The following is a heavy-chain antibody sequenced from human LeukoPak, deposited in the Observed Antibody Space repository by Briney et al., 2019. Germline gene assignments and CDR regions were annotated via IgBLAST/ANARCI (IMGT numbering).Heavy chain of an antibody. CDR3: ARSGLGYSSSWYGGDYYYYYGMDV. J-gene: IGHJ6*02. Sequence: ASVTVSCTASGGTFSSYAISWVRQAPGQGLEWMGGIIPNSGGTNYAQKFQGWVTMTRDTSISTAYMELSRLRSDDTAVYYCARSGLGYSSSWYGGDYYYYYGMDVWGQGTTVTVSS. D-gene: IGHD6-13*01. CDR2: IIPNSGGT. CDR1: GGTFSSYA. V-gene: IGHV1-2*04.